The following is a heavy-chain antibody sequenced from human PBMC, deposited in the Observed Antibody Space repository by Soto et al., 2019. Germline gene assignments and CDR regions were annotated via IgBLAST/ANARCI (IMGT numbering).Heavy chain of an antibody. D-gene: IGHD2-15*01. Sequence: EVQLLESGGGLVQPGGSLTLTCIVSGFTSGKYAMSWVRQAPGKGLEWVSEIGGGGEYTNYADSVRGRFTMSRDNSKNTLYLHMSRLKVEDTAVYYCAKDEVAANGRADAFDIWGQGTVVTVSS. CDR1: GFTSGKYA. J-gene: IGHJ3*02. CDR3: AKDEVAANGRADAFDI. CDR2: IGGGGEYT. V-gene: IGHV3-23*01.